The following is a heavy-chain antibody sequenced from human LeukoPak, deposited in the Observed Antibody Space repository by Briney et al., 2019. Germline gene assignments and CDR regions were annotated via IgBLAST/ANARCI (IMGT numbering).Heavy chain of an antibody. CDR3: ARVPGYSSGWYGGAYYFDY. V-gene: IGHV4-59*12. J-gene: IGHJ4*02. Sequence: SETLSLTCTVSGGSISSYYWSWIRQPPGKGLEWIVYIYYSGSTNYNPSLKSRVTISVDTSKNQFSLKLSSVTAADTAVYYCARVPGYSSGWYGGAYYFDYGGQGTLVTVSS. D-gene: IGHD6-19*01. CDR1: GGSISSYY. CDR2: IYYSGST.